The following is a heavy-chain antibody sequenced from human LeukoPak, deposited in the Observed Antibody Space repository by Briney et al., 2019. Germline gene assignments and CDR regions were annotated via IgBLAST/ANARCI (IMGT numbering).Heavy chain of an antibody. D-gene: IGHD5/OR15-5a*01. CDR2: ITTGRTL. Sequence: GGSQRLSCAASGFNFNDYYMSWIRQAPGKGLEWVSYITTGRTLSYADSVKGRFTISRDNAKNSLFLQMKSLRVEDTAVYYCARVVSSRSTVGFDPWGQGTLVTVSS. J-gene: IGHJ5*02. V-gene: IGHV3-11*04. CDR3: ARVVSSRSTVGFDP. CDR1: GFNFNDYY.